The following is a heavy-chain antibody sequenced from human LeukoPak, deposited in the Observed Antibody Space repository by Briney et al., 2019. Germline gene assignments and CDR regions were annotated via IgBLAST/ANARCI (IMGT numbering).Heavy chain of an antibody. D-gene: IGHD3-9*01. CDR3: ARGDDYDILTGYHYYFDY. CDR2: ISYDGSNK. CDR1: GFTFSSYA. V-gene: IGHV3-30-3*01. J-gene: IGHJ4*02. Sequence: GGSLRLSCAASGFTFSSYAMHWVRRAPGKGLEWVAVISYDGSNKYYADSVKGRFTISRDNSKNTLYLQMNSLRAEDTAVYYCARGDDYDILTGYHYYFDYWGQGTLVTVSS.